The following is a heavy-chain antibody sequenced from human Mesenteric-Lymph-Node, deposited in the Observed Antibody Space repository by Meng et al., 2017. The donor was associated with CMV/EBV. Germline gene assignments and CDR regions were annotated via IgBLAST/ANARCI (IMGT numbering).Heavy chain of an antibody. D-gene: IGHD3-10*01. CDR2: YDLEVGET. V-gene: IGHV1-24*01. Sequence: CKVSGYTLIGLSMNWVRKTPEKGLEWMGGYDLEVGETVYAQKFQGRVTMTEDTVTDTAYMELSSLTYEDTAVYYCATDVVRGVKSLDYWGQGTLVTVSS. CDR3: ATDVVRGVKSLDY. CDR1: GYTLIGLS. J-gene: IGHJ4*02.